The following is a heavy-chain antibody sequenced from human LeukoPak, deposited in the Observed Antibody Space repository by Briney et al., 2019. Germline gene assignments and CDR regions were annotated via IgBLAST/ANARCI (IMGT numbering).Heavy chain of an antibody. D-gene: IGHD6-19*01. CDR1: GYTFTSYD. CDR3: ARGEGIESSGWTSFDY. Sequence: GASVKVSCKASGYTFTSYDINWVRQATGQGLEWMGWISAYNGNTNYAQKLQGRVTMTTDTSTSTAYMELRSLRSDDTAVYYCARGEGIESSGWTSFDYWGQGTLVTVSS. V-gene: IGHV1-18*01. J-gene: IGHJ4*02. CDR2: ISAYNGNT.